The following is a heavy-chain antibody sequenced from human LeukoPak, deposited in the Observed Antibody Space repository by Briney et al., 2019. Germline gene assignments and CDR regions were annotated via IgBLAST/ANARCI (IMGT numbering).Heavy chain of an antibody. J-gene: IGHJ4*02. Sequence: GGSLRLSCAASGFTFGSYWMHWVRQAPGKGLVWVSRINSDGSSTSYADSVKGRFTISRDDSKSIAYLQMNSLKTEDTAVYYRTRDRYLLHYYWGQGTLVTVSS. D-gene: IGHD3-22*01. CDR2: INSDGSST. CDR3: TRDRYLLHYY. CDR1: GFTFGSYW. V-gene: IGHV3-74*01.